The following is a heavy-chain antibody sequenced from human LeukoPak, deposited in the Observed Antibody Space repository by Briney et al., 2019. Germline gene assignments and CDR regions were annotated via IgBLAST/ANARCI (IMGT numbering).Heavy chain of an antibody. CDR1: GFTFSSYA. CDR3: AREGSGSYYRSSDY. J-gene: IGHJ4*02. D-gene: IGHD1-26*01. CDR2: ISYDGSNK. V-gene: IGHV3-30-3*01. Sequence: GRSLRLSCAASGFTFSSYAMHWVRQAPGKGLEWVAVISYDGSNKYYADSVKGRFTISRDNSKNTLYLQMNSLRAEDTAVYYCAREGSGSYYRSSDYWGQGTLVTVSS.